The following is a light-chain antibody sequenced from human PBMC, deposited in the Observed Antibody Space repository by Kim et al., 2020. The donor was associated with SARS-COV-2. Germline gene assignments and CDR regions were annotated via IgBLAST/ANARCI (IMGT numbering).Light chain of an antibody. V-gene: IGLV3-9*01. J-gene: IGLJ3*02. CDR1: NIVRRN. Sequence: SYELTQPLSVSVALGQTASITCGGNNIVRRNVYWYQQRPGQAPVLVIYRDYNRPSGIPERFSGSSSGNTATLTISRAQDADEADYYCQAWDSSTWVFGGGTQLTVL. CDR3: QAWDSSTWV. CDR2: RDY.